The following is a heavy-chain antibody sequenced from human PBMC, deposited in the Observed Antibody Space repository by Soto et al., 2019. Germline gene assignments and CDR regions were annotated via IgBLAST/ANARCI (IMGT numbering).Heavy chain of an antibody. CDR2: IYITGTT. J-gene: IGHJ2*01. V-gene: IGHV4-4*07. D-gene: IGHD2-2*01. CDR3: VRDRADFSSTYYHYFSV. CDR1: GTSIRHFY. Sequence: SETLSLTCKVSGTSIRHFYWTWIRQTAGKGLEWIGRIYITGTTSLNPSLKSRVTMSMDASKNEFSLNLTSVTAADTAVYYCVRDRADFSSTYYHYFSVWGRGIQVTVSS.